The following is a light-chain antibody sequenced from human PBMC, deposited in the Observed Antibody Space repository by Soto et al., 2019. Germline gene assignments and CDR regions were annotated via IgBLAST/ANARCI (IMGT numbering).Light chain of an antibody. V-gene: IGKV3-20*01. CDR2: GAS. CDR3: QQYSDSPPT. J-gene: IGKJ1*01. CDR1: QRVSSRY. Sequence: IVLTQSPGTLSLSPGDGATLSCRASQRVSSRYLAWYQQKPGQAPRLLIYGASDRTTGTPDRFSGSGSGTDFTLTIGRLEPEDFAMYYCQQYSDSPPTFDQGTKVEIK.